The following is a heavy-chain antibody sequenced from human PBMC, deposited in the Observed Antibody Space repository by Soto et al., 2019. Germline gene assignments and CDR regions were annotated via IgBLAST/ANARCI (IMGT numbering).Heavy chain of an antibody. CDR1: AFSSHHHA. J-gene: IGHJ6*02. D-gene: IGHD3-16*01. CDR2: IHCNNGAT. V-gene: IGHV3-9*02. Sequence: GGSLRLSCVASAFSSHHHAIHWVRQGPGKGLEWVSGIHCNNGATGYADSVKGRFTIFKDNVKNSVYLQMNSLRTDDTAFYYCKEDILPGGADVWGQGTTVTVSS. CDR3: KEDILPGGADV.